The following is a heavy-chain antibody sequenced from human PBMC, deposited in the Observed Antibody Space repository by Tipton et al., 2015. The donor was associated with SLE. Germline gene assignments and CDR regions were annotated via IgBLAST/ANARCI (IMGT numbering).Heavy chain of an antibody. CDR1: GGSISGHY. D-gene: IGHD3-16*01. CDR3: ARGEAFSEYYFDY. J-gene: IGHJ4*02. CDR2: IYYSGST. Sequence: TLSLTCTVSGGSISGHYWSWIRQPPGKGLEWIGYIYYSGSTNYKPSLKSRVTMSVDTSKNQFSLKLSSVTAADTAVYYCARGEAFSEYYFDYWGQGTLVTVSS. V-gene: IGHV4-59*11.